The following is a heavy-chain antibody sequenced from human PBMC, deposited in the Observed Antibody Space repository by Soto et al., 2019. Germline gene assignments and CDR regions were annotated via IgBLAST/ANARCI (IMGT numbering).Heavy chain of an antibody. CDR2: IYYSGIT. Sequence: LSLPCTVSGGSIGSGGYYWSWIRQHPGKGLEWIGYIYYSGITYYNPSLKSRVTISVDTSKNQFSLKLSSVTAADTAVYYCARSPGYYFDYWGQGTLVTVSS. CDR1: GGSIGSGGYY. CDR3: ARSPGYYFDY. V-gene: IGHV4-31*03. J-gene: IGHJ4*02.